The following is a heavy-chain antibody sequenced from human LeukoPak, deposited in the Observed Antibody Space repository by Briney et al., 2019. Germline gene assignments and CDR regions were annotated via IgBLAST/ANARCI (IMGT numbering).Heavy chain of an antibody. V-gene: IGHV1-69-2*01. CDR2: VDPEDGET. CDR1: GYTFTDYY. Sequence: GASVKVSCKASGYTFTDYYMHWVQQAPGKGLEWMGRVDPEDGETIYAEKFQGRVTITADTSTDTVYMELSSLRSEDTAVYSCAAGPNWFDPWGQGTLVTVSS. J-gene: IGHJ5*02. CDR3: AAGPNWFDP.